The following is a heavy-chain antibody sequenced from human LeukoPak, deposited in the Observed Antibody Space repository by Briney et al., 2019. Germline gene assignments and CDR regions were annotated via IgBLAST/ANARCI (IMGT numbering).Heavy chain of an antibody. CDR2: IYTSGST. D-gene: IGHD3-9*01. CDR1: GGSISSYY. J-gene: IGHJ6*03. V-gene: IGHV4-4*07. Sequence: SETLSLTCSVSGGSISSYYWSWIRQPAGKGLEWIGRIYTSGSTNYNPSLKSRVTISVDTSKNQFSLKLSSVTAADTAVYYCARVARDYDILTGYYWYYYYMDVWGKGTTVTISS. CDR3: ARVARDYDILTGYYWYYYYMDV.